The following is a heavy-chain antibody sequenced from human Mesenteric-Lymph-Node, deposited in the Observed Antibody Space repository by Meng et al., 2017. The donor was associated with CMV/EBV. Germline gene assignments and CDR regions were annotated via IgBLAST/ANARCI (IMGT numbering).Heavy chain of an antibody. CDR2: INWNGDYT. J-gene: IGHJ4*02. Sequence: SCAASGFTFSNYAMTWVRQTPGKGLEWVSGINWNGDYTGYADSVKGRFTISRDDAKNSLYLQMNTLRAEDTALYYCARGPFSSSRWAGFDYWGQGTLVTVSS. CDR3: ARGPFSSSRWAGFDY. V-gene: IGHV3-20*04. D-gene: IGHD6-13*01. CDR1: GFTFSNYA.